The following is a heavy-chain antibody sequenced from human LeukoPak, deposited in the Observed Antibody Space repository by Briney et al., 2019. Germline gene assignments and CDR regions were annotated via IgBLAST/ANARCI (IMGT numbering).Heavy chain of an antibody. D-gene: IGHD3-9*01. CDR2: MNGGGSAK. V-gene: IGHV3-7*01. CDR1: GFTLSGSW. Sequence: GGSLRLSCVASGFTLSGSWMTWVRQAPGKGLEWVATMNGGGSAKFYVGSVKGRFSISRDIAKSSLYLQMNSLRAEDTAVYFCARDALDTWGQGTLVTVSS. J-gene: IGHJ5*02. CDR3: ARDALDT.